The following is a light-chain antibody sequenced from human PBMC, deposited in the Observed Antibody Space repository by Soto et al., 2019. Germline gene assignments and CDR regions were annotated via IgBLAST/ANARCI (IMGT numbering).Light chain of an antibody. J-gene: IGLJ2*01. CDR3: RSYAGSYTLV. Sequence: QSALTQPRSVSGSPGQSVTISCTGTSSDVGGYNYVYVSWYQQHPGKAPKLMIYDVSKRPSGVPDRFSGSKSGNTASLTISGLQAEDEADYYCRSYAGSYTLVFGGGTKLTVL. CDR2: DVS. CDR1: SSDVGGYNY. V-gene: IGLV2-11*01.